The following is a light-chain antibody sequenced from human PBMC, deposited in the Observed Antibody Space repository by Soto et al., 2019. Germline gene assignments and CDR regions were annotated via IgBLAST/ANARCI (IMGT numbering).Light chain of an antibody. Sequence: DIQMTQSPSTLSASVGDRVTITCRASQSISTWLAWYQQKPGKAPKLLIYGASSLEGGVPSRFSGSGSGTEFTLIIGSLQPDDFATYYRQQYNSFPWTFGHGTKVDIK. J-gene: IGKJ1*01. CDR3: QQYNSFPWT. V-gene: IGKV1-5*01. CDR1: QSISTW. CDR2: GAS.